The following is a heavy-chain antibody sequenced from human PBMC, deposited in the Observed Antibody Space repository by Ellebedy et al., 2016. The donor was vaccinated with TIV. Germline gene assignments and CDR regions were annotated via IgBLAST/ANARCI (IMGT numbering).Heavy chain of an antibody. J-gene: IGHJ6*02. Sequence: PGGSLRLSCAASGFTVSSNYMHWVRQAPGKGLEWVAVIWYDGSNKYYADSVKGRFTISRDNSKNTLYLQMNSLRAEDTAVYYCARDLALFGYSSGLDYYYYGMDVWGQGTTVTVSS. CDR3: ARDLALFGYSSGLDYYYYGMDV. CDR1: GFTVSSNY. V-gene: IGHV3-33*08. D-gene: IGHD6-19*01. CDR2: IWYDGSNK.